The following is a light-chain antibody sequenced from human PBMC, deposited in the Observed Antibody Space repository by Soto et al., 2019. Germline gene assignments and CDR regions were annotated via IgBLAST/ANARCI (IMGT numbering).Light chain of an antibody. J-gene: IGKJ3*01. CDR3: QQFGSSPGFT. V-gene: IGKV3-20*01. Sequence: EIVLTQSPGTLSLSPGERATLSCRTSQSINSRYLAWYQQKPGQAPRLLIYAASSRATGIPDRFSGSCSGKDFTLTISRLEPEDFALYYCQQFGSSPGFTFGQGTKVDIK. CDR1: QSINSRY. CDR2: AAS.